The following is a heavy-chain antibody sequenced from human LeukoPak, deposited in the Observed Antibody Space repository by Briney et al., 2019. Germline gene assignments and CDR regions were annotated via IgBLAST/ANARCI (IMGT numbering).Heavy chain of an antibody. CDR1: GFTFSSYA. V-gene: IGHV3-30*16. CDR2: ISYRGDIT. J-gene: IGHJ4*02. D-gene: IGHD3-10*01. CDR3: ARDSTYYYDSGSSGPHYFDF. Sequence: GRSLRLSCAASGFTFSSYAMHWVRQAPGKGLEWVALISYRGDITYYADSVKGRFTLSRDNSKTTLFLQLNSLRAEDTAVYYCARDSTYYYDSGSSGPHYFDFWGQGTLVTVSS.